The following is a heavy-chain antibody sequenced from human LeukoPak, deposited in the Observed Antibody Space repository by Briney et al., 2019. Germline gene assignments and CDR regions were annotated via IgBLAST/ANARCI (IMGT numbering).Heavy chain of an antibody. Sequence: ASVKVSCKAPGYTFTSYDINWVRQATGQGLEWMGWMNPNSGNTGYAQKFQGRVTITRNTSISTAYMELSSLRSEDTAVYYCARGPYTMVRGVISFFGAFDIWGQGTMVTVSS. V-gene: IGHV1-8*03. CDR1: GYTFTSYD. J-gene: IGHJ3*02. D-gene: IGHD3-10*01. CDR2: MNPNSGNT. CDR3: ARGPYTMVRGVISFFGAFDI.